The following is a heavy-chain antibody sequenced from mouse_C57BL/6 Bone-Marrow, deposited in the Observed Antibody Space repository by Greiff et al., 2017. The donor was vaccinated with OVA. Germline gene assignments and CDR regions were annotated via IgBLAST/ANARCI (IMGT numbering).Heavy chain of an antibody. D-gene: IGHD2-9*01. CDR1: GYTFTDYE. V-gene: IGHV1-15*01. Sequence: QVQLQQSGAELVRPGASVTLSCKASGYTFTDYEMHWVKQTPVHGLEWIGAIDPETGGTAYNQKFKGKAILTADKSSSTAYMELRSLTSEDSAVYYCTGTYYGYDGYAVDYWGQGTSVTVSS. J-gene: IGHJ4*01. CDR3: TGTYYGYDGYAVDY. CDR2: IDPETGGT.